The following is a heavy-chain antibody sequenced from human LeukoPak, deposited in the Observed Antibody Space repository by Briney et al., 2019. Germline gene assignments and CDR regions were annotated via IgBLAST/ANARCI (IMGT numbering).Heavy chain of an antibody. D-gene: IGHD1-14*01. CDR3: ARDTGRRNFDY. Sequence: PSETLSLTCTVSGGSISSGGYYWSWIRQHPGKGLEWIGYIYYSGSTYYNPSLKSRVTISVDTSKNQLSLKLSSVTAADTAVYYCARDTGRRNFDYWGQGTLVTVSS. V-gene: IGHV4-31*03. J-gene: IGHJ4*02. CDR1: GGSISSGGYY. CDR2: IYYSGST.